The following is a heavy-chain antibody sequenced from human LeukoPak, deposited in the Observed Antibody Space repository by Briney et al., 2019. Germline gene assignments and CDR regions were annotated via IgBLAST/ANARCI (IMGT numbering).Heavy chain of an antibody. V-gene: IGHV1-18*01. J-gene: IGHJ6*02. CDR2: ISAYNGNT. CDR3: ASSPTRLSYYYYGMDV. Sequence: APVKLSCKPSGYTFTTYGISSLRQAPGHRLECMGWISAYNGNTNYAQKLQGRVTMTTDTSTSTAYMELRSLRSDDTAVYYCASSPTRLSYYYYGMDVWGQGTTVTVSS. D-gene: IGHD5-12*01. CDR1: GYTFTTYG.